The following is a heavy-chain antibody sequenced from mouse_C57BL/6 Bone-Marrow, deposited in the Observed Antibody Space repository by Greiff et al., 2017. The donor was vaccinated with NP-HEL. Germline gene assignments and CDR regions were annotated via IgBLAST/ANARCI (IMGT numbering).Heavy chain of an antibody. CDR3: ARQDGFAY. Sequence: EVMLVESGGDLVKPGGSLKLSCAASGFTFSSYGMSWVRQTPDKRLEWDATISSGGSYTYYPDSVKGRFTISRDNAKNTLYLQMSSLKSEDTAMYYCARQDGFAYWGQGTLVTVSA. J-gene: IGHJ3*01. CDR1: GFTFSSYG. CDR2: ISSGGSYT. V-gene: IGHV5-6*01.